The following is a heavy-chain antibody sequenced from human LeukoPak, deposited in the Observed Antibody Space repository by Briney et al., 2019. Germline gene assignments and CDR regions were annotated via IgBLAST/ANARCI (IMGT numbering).Heavy chain of an antibody. CDR1: GFTFSRYW. D-gene: IGHD3/OR15-3a*01. V-gene: IGHV3-74*01. CDR2: INSDGSST. CDR3: VLDLFSSFAFDI. J-gene: IGHJ3*02. Sequence: GGSLRLSCAATGFTFSRYWMHWVRQAPGKGLLWVSRINSDGSSTYYADSVKGRFTTSRDNAKNALHLQMNSLTAEDTAVYYCVLDLFSSFAFDIWGQGTMVTVSS.